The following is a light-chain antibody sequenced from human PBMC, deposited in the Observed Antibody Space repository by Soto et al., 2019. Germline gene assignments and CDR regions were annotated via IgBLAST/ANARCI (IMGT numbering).Light chain of an antibody. CDR2: DIT. Sequence: QSVLTQPASVSGSPGQSVTISCAGASRDVTASDYVSWYQHRPGAAPELKILDITYRPSGVANRFSGSPSANASSLTIAGLQVDDDDYYYCVSYTNPGTYVFGPGTKLTVL. V-gene: IGLV2-14*03. J-gene: IGLJ1*01. CDR3: VSYTNPGTYV. CDR1: SRDVTASDY.